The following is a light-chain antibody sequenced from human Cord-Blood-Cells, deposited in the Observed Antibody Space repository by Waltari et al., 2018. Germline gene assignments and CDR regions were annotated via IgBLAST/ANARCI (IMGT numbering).Light chain of an antibody. J-gene: IGKJ2*01. CDR3: QQRSNWPPEYT. V-gene: IGKV3-11*01. Sequence: EIVLTQSPATLSLSPGERATLSCRASQSVSSYLACYQQKPGQAPRLLIYDASNRATGIPARFSGSGSGTDFTLTISSLEPEDFAVYYCQQRSNWPPEYTFGQGTKLEIK. CDR1: QSVSSY. CDR2: DAS.